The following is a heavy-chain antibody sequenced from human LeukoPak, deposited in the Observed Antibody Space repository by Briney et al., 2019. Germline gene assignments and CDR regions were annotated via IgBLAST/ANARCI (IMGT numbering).Heavy chain of an antibody. CDR3: ATPLDYYDTSGYHEGGD. CDR1: GFTFSRHW. D-gene: IGHD3-22*01. Sequence: GGSLRLSCAASGFTFSRHWMTWVRQAPGKGLEWVANIKEDGSKKNYVDSVKGRFTISRDNTKNSLYLQMNSLRAEDTAVYYCATPLDYYDTSGYHEGGDWGQGTLVTVSS. CDR2: IKEDGSKK. J-gene: IGHJ4*02. V-gene: IGHV3-7*03.